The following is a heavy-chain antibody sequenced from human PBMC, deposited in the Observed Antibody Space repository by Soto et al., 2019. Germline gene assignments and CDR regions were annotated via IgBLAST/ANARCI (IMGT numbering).Heavy chain of an antibody. J-gene: IGHJ4*02. CDR2: IRSKANNYAT. CDR1: GFTFSGSA. V-gene: IGHV3-73*01. CDR3: SRLGDVVVTALEY. D-gene: IGHD2-21*02. Sequence: PGGSLRLSCAASGFTFSGSAMHWVRQASGKGLEWLGRIRSKANNYATLYAASVKGRFTISRDDSKNTVYLQMSSLKTEDTAVYYCSRLGDVVVTALEYWGQGTRVTVSS.